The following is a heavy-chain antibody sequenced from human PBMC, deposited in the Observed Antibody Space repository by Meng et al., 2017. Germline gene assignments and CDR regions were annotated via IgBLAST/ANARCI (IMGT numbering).Heavy chain of an antibody. Sequence: GESLKISCTASGFTFGDYAMSWVRQATGKGLEWVGFIRSKAYGGTTEYAASVKGRFTISRDDSKSIAYLQMNSLKTEDTAVYYCTREGASGTFGELLYYFDYWGQGTLVTVSS. CDR1: GFTFGDYA. CDR2: IRSKAYGGTT. J-gene: IGHJ4*02. V-gene: IGHV3-49*04. CDR3: TREGASGTFGELLYYFDY. D-gene: IGHD3-10*01.